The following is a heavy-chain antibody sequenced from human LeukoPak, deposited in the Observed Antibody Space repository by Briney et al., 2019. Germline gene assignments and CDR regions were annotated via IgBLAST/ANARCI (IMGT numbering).Heavy chain of an antibody. J-gene: IGHJ5*02. D-gene: IGHD6-13*01. Sequence: PSETLSLTCTVSGGSISSYCWSWIRQPAGKGLEWVGRIYTSGSANYNPSPKSRVTMSVDTSKNQFSLKLSSVTAADTAVYYCARDRSSSWYLDWFDPWGQGTLVTVSS. CDR1: GGSISSYC. V-gene: IGHV4-4*07. CDR2: IYTSGSA. CDR3: ARDRSSSWYLDWFDP.